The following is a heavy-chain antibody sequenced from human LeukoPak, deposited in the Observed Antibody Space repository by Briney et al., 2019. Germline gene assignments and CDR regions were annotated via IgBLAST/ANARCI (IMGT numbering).Heavy chain of an antibody. J-gene: IGHJ4*02. CDR2: ISYDGSNK. V-gene: IGHV3-30-3*01. Sequence: GGSLRLSSAASGFTFSSYAMSWVRQAPGKGLEWVAVISYDGSNKYYADSVKGRFTISRDNSKNTLYLQMNSLRAEDTAVYYCARRLWSGSKHFDYWGQGTLVTVSS. D-gene: IGHD3-3*01. CDR3: ARRLWSGSKHFDY. CDR1: GFTFSSYA.